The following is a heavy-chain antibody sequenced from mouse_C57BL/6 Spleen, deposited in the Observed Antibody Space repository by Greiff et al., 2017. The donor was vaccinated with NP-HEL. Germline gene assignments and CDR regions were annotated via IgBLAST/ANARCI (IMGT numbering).Heavy chain of an antibody. CDR1: GYTFTSYW. Sequence: VQLQQPGAELVKPGASVQLSCKASGYTFTSYWMHWVKQRPGRGLEWIGSIDPNSGGTTYTEKFTSKATLTVDKPSSTASMQISNLTSEDSAVYYCARIEAYYRKGDYFDYWGQGTTLTVSS. D-gene: IGHD2-14*01. CDR2: IDPNSGGT. CDR3: ARIEAYYRKGDYFDY. V-gene: IGHV1-72*01. J-gene: IGHJ2*01.